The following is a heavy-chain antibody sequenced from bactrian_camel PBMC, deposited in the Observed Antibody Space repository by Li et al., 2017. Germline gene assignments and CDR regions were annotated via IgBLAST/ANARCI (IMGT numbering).Heavy chain of an antibody. CDR2: IYTGTGGET. D-gene: IGHD2*01. V-gene: IGHV3S1*01. J-gene: IGHJ4*01. Sequence: QVQLVESGGASVQAGGSLRLSCVASGDTIGRYCMGWFRQIPDKEREGVAVIYTGTGGETKYANSVKGRFTVSRDNAKNALYLQMDNLESDDTAMYYCAAGRPGRENTYCIGPNFGTPSGYNYWGQGTQVTVS. CDR1: GDTIGRYC. CDR3: AAGRPGRENTYCIGPNFGTPSGYNY.